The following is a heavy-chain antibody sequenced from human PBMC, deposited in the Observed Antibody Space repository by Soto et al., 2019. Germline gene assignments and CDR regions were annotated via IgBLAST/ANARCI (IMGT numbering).Heavy chain of an antibody. CDR3: ARLLWFGELLPYFDY. D-gene: IGHD3-10*01. V-gene: IGHV4-39*01. CDR2: IYYSGST. J-gene: IGHJ4*02. CDR1: GGSISSSSYY. Sequence: SETLSLTCTVSGGSISSSSYYWGWIRQPPGKGLEWIGSIYYSGSTYYNPSLKSRVTISVDTSKNQFSLKLSSVTAADTAVYYCARLLWFGELLPYFDYWGQGTLVTAPQ.